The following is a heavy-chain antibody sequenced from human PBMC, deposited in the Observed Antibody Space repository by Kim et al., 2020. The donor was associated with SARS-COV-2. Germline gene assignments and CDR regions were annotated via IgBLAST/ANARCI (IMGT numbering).Heavy chain of an antibody. Sequence: GGSLRLSCEASGLIFSNYGMHWVRQAPGKGLEWVAAIMYDGSNKYYADSVKGRFIISRDNSKNTLYLQMNSLSAEDTAVYYCAKGAMVRGADHDYWGQGTLVTVSS. J-gene: IGHJ4*02. D-gene: IGHD3-10*01. CDR2: IMYDGSNK. CDR1: GLIFSNYG. CDR3: AKGAMVRGADHDY. V-gene: IGHV3-30*02.